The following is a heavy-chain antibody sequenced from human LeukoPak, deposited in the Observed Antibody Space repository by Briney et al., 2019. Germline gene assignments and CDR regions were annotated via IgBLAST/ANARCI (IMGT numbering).Heavy chain of an antibody. V-gene: IGHV1-69-2*01. J-gene: IGHJ4*02. CDR2: VDPEDGDT. D-gene: IGHD2-15*01. CDR3: ARVPSRYYDS. CDR1: GYRFNEYY. Sequence: ASVKVSCKTSGYRFNEYYIHWVQQAPGKGLQWMGRVDPEDGDTVYGGKFQGRVSITADPSTDTAYMELRSLRSDDTAVYFCARVPSRYYDSWGQGTLVTVSS.